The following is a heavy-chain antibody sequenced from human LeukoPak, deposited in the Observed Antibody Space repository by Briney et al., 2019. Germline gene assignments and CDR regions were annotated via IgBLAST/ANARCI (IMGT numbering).Heavy chain of an antibody. CDR1: GDSISSYY. CDR3: ARHVTISGPYDASDI. V-gene: IGHV4-59*08. J-gene: IGHJ3*02. CDR2: ICYSGGT. D-gene: IGHD5-24*01. Sequence: PSETLSLTCTVSGDSISSYYWSWIRQPPGKGLEWIGYICYSGGTDYNPSLKSRVTISVDTSKNQFSLKLRSVTAADTAVYYCARHVTISGPYDASDIWGQGTMVTVSP.